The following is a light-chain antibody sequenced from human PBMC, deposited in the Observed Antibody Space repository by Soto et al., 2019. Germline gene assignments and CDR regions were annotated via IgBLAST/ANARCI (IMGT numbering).Light chain of an antibody. CDR1: SSDVGGYSY. CDR2: EVS. CDR3: SSYTSTTTRV. V-gene: IGLV2-14*03. J-gene: IGLJ1*01. Sequence: QSALTQPASVSGSPGQSIAISCTGTSSDVGGYSYVSWYQQHPGKGPKLMIYEVSNRPSGVSNRFSGSKSGNTATLTISGLQAEDEADYYCSSYTSTTTRVFGTGTKVTV.